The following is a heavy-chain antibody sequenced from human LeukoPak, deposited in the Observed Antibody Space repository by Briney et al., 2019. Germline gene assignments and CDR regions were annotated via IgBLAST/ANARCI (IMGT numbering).Heavy chain of an antibody. CDR1: GYIFTSYW. CDR2: IYPGDSDT. CDR3: ARHFRDCSSTSCLYWYFDL. V-gene: IGHV5-51*01. D-gene: IGHD2-2*01. Sequence: GESLQISCKGSGYIFTSYWIGWVRQLPGKGLEWMGIIYPGDSDTRYSPSFQGQVTISADKSISTAYLQWSSLKASDTAMYYCARHFRDCSSTSCLYWYFDLWGRGTLVTVSS. J-gene: IGHJ2*01.